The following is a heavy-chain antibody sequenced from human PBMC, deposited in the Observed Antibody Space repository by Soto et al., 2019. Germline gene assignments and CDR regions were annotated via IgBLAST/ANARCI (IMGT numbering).Heavy chain of an antibody. CDR3: ARDSRFRGYDPYGIDV. D-gene: IGHD5-12*01. J-gene: IGHJ6*02. CDR1: GGSISSGGYY. V-gene: IGHV4-31*03. CDR2: IYYSGST. Sequence: PSETLSLTCTVSGGSISSGGYYWSWIRQHPGKGLEWIGYIYYSGSTYYNPSLKSRVTISVDTSKNQFSLKLSSVTAADTAVYYCARDSRFRGYDPYGIDVRGQGTTVPVS.